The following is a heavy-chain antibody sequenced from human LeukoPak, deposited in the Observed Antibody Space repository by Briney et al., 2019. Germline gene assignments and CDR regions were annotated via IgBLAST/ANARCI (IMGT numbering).Heavy chain of an antibody. V-gene: IGHV4-34*01. CDR3: ARMIVGYHFSGGFDP. Sequence: SETLSLTCAVYGGSFSGYYWSWIRQPPGKGLEWIGEINHSGSTNYNPSLKSRVTISVDTSKNQFSLKLSSVTAADTAVYYCARMIVGYHFSGGFDPWGQGTLVTVSS. J-gene: IGHJ5*02. CDR1: GGSFSGYY. D-gene: IGHD3-22*01. CDR2: INHSGST.